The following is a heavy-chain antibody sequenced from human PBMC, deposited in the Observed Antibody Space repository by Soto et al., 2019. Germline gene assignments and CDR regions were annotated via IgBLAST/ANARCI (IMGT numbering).Heavy chain of an antibody. D-gene: IGHD2-2*01. CDR1: GFTFSTYA. Sequence: EAQLLESGGGLVQPGGSLRLSCAASGFTFSTYAMSWVRQAPGKGLDWVSSISSSGDSTKYADHVKGRFTISRDNSKNTLYLQMNNLRAADTAIYYCAKNGYCSGTNCYAPFDPGGQGTLVTVSS. CDR2: ISSSGDST. J-gene: IGHJ5*02. CDR3: AKNGYCSGTNCYAPFDP. V-gene: IGHV3-23*01.